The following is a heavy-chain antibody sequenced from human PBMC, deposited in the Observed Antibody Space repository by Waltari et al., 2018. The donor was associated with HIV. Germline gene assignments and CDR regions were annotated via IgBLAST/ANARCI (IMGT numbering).Heavy chain of an antibody. Sequence: QVQLVQSGSELRTPGASVKVACKTSGYTFTDLALNWVRRAPGQGLQWMGWINTETGKPAYAQDFTGRFVISLDTSVSTTYLQISSLKAEDTAVYYCARLNLKNGHLPSYWGQGTLVTVSS. CDR1: GYTFTDLA. CDR2: INTETGKP. J-gene: IGHJ4*02. V-gene: IGHV7-4-1*02. CDR3: ARLNLKNGHLPSY. D-gene: IGHD2-8*01.